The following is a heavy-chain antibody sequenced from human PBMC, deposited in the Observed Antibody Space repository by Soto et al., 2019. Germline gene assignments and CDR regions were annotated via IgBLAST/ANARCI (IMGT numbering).Heavy chain of an antibody. J-gene: IGHJ4*02. CDR3: AREESGIFDY. CDR1: GDSLSRADYC. D-gene: IGHD5-12*01. Sequence: PSETLSLTCTVSGDSLSRADYCWSWIRQAPGKGLEWIGYICYGGSTYHSPSLKSRTSMSVDTSKKQFSLTLTSVTAADTDVYYCAREESGIFDYWGQGRLVTVYS. CDR2: ICYGGST. V-gene: IGHV4-30-4*08.